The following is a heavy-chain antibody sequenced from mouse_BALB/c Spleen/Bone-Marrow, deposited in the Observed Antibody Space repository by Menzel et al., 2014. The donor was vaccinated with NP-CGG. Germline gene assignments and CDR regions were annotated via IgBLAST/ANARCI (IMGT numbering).Heavy chain of an antibody. CDR1: GYSFTGYT. D-gene: IGHD1-2*01. CDR2: INPYSGGT. CDR3: ARQGHNYGYSYALDY. J-gene: IGHJ4*01. Sequence: EVQLQQSGPELVKPGTSMKISCKASGYSFTGYTMNWVKQGHGKNLEWIGLINPYSGGTTYNQKFRVKATLTVDKSSSTAYMELLSLTSEDSAVYYCARQGHNYGYSYALDYWGQGTSVTVSS. V-gene: IGHV1-18*01.